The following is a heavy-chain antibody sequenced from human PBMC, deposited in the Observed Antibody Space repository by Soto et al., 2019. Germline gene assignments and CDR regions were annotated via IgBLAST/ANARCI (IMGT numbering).Heavy chain of an antibody. CDR3: AGPDFGDYWYFDL. Sequence: QDQLVQSGAEVKKPGSSVKVSCKASGGTFSSHTFSWVRQAPGQGLEWMGRIIPALGTATYAKKFQGRVTITSDESANTVYMELNSLRSEDTAVYYCAGPDFGDYWYFDLWGRGTLVTVSS. V-gene: IGHV1-69*08. CDR2: IIPALGTA. J-gene: IGHJ2*01. CDR1: GGTFSSHT. D-gene: IGHD4-17*01.